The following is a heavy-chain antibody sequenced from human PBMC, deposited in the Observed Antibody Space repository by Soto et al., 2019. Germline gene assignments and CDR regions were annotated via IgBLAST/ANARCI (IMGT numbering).Heavy chain of an antibody. CDR2: IYCDDNK. D-gene: IGHD1-1*01. V-gene: IGHV2-5*02. CDR1: GFSLDTNGVA. Sequence: QITLKESGPTLVKPTQTLTLTCTFSGFSLDTNGVAVGWIRQPPGKTLEWLALIYCDDNKRYSPFLQGRLTITKDTSNNQVVLTLTNMDPVDTATYYCAHRGKTTTTTYFFDHWGQGTLVTVSS. J-gene: IGHJ4*02. CDR3: AHRGKTTTTTYFFDH.